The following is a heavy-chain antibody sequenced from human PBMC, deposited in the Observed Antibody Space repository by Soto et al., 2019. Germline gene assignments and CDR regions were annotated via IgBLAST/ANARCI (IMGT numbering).Heavy chain of an antibody. Sequence: PGGSLRLSCAASGFTFSNAWMSWVRQAPGKGLEWVGRIKSYTNGGTTDYAAPVKGRFATSRDDSKNTLYLQMNSLKTEDAGVYYCTTDDPINKYWGQGTLVTVSS. CDR2: IKSYTNGGTT. CDR3: TTDDPINKY. CDR1: GFTFSNAW. V-gene: IGHV3-15*01. J-gene: IGHJ4*02.